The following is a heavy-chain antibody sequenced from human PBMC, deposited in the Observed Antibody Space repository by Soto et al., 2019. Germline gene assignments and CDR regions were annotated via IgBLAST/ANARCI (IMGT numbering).Heavy chain of an antibody. CDR3: EGGGSIVVPTRRNMDV. CDR1: GGSIRSYC. CDR2: ICNSGTT. Sequence: QVQLQESGPTLVKPSETLSLTCTVSGGSIRSYCWTWIRQPPGEGLEWIGCICNSGTTNYDPSLKSRVAISIDTQTNQFSLQLSSVTVADTAFYYCEGGGSIVVPTRRNMDVWGKGTTVTVSS. V-gene: IGHV4-59*03. J-gene: IGHJ6*03. D-gene: IGHD2-2*01.